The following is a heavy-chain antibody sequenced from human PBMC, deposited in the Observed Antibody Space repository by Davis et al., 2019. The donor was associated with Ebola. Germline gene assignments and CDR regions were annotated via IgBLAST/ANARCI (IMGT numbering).Heavy chain of an antibody. D-gene: IGHD5-18*01. CDR1: GYTFTGYY. V-gene: IGHV1-2*06. J-gene: IGHJ4*02. Sequence: ASVQVSCKASGYTFTGYYLHWVRQAPGQGLEWMGRINPNSGVTNYAQKFQGSVTMTRDTSITTAYMELSRLRSDDTAVYYCATFGPGYSYGYGDYWGQGTLVTVSS. CDR2: INPNSGVT. CDR3: ATFGPGYSYGYGDY.